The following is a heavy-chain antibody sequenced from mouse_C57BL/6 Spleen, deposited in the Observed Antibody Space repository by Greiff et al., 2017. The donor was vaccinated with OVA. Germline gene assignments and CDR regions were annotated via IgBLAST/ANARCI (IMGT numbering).Heavy chain of an antibody. J-gene: IGHJ1*03. Sequence: QVQLQQPGTELVKPGASVKLSCKASGYTFTSYWMHWVKQRPGQGLEWIGNINPSNGGTNYNEKFKSKATLTVDKSSSTAYMQLSSLTSEDSAVYYCARGGLLRYLWYFDVWGTGTTVTVSS. D-gene: IGHD1-1*01. CDR2: INPSNGGT. CDR3: ARGGLLRYLWYFDV. CDR1: GYTFTSYW. V-gene: IGHV1-53*01.